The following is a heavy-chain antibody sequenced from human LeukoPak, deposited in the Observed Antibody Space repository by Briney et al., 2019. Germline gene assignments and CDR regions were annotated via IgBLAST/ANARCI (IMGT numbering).Heavy chain of an antibody. CDR3: AKGARNSGYENFDS. CDR1: GFTYSSYA. J-gene: IGHJ4*02. V-gene: IGHV3-23*01. CDR2: ITGRGSST. Sequence: PGGSLRLSCVASGFTYSSYAMSWVRQAPGKGLEWVSVITGRGSSTYYADSVKGRFTISRDNSKNTLYLQMNSLRAEDTALYYCAKGARNSGYENFDSWGQGTLVTVSS. D-gene: IGHD5-12*01.